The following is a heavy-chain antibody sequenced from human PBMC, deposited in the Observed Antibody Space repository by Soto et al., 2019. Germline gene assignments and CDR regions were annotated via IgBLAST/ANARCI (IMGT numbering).Heavy chain of an antibody. CDR1: GFPFSSYA. CDR3: TRDGS. CDR2: ISDSGSTI. Sequence: EVQLVESGGGLVQPGGSLRLSCAASGFPFSSYAMHWVRQTPDKGLEWLSYISDSGSTIHYADSVKGRFTISRDNAKNSLYLQMNSLRADDTAVYYCTRDGSWGQGTLVTVSS. D-gene: IGHD5-12*01. J-gene: IGHJ5*02. V-gene: IGHV3-48*01.